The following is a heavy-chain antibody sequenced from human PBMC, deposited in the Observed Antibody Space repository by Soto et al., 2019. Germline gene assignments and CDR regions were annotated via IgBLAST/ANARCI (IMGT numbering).Heavy chain of an antibody. CDR2: INVVNGKT. CDR3: AREKDCSGGSCYSGYYYYGMDV. CDR1: GYFFINYA. J-gene: IGHJ6*02. V-gene: IGHV1-3*01. D-gene: IGHD2-15*01. Sequence: ASVKVSCKASGYFFINYAMHWVRQAPGQRLEWMGWINVVNGKTEYSQKFQGRVTITRDTSASTLYMELSSLRSEDTAVYYCAREKDCSGGSCYSGYYYYGMDVWGQGTTVTVSS.